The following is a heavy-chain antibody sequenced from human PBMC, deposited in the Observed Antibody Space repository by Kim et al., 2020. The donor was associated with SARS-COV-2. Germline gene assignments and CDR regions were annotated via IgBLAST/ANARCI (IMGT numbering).Heavy chain of an antibody. CDR1: GGSVSSSRYY. D-gene: IGHD3-22*01. Sequence: SETLSLTCTVSGGSVSSSRYYWSWIRQPPGKGLEWIGQINNSWDTNYNPSLKSRVTISIDSSKNQFSLKLNSVTAADMAVYYCARENDSGSYFFDNWGQGTLVTVSS. CDR3: ARENDSGSYFFDN. CDR2: INNSWDT. V-gene: IGHV4-61*01. J-gene: IGHJ4*02.